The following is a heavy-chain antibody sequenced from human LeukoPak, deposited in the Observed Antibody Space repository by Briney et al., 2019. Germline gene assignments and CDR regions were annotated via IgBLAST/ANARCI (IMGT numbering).Heavy chain of an antibody. V-gene: IGHV3-48*03. Sequence: GGSLRLSCAASGFTFSSYEMNWVRQAPGKGLEWVSYISSSGSTIYYADSVRGRFTISRDNAKNSLYLQMNSLRAEDTAVYYCARGELGRYYYDSSGYPEWYYWGQGTLVTVSS. CDR1: GFTFSSYE. CDR3: ARGELGRYYYDSSGYPEWYY. D-gene: IGHD3-22*01. CDR2: ISSSGSTI. J-gene: IGHJ4*02.